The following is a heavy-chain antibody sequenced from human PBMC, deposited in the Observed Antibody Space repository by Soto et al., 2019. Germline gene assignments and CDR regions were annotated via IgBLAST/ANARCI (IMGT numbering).Heavy chain of an antibody. J-gene: IGHJ4*02. D-gene: IGHD2-15*01. CDR1: NDSLSSHF. V-gene: IGHV1-46*01. Sequence: ASVKVSCKASNDSLSSHFIHWVRQAPGEGLEWMGTINPGPNSASYSKEFQGRLTLTSDMPSRTVYMQLSNLRSDDTAVYYCAGASSRVSSVVAAYWGQGTLVTVSS. CDR3: AGASSRVSSVVAAY. CDR2: INPGPNSA.